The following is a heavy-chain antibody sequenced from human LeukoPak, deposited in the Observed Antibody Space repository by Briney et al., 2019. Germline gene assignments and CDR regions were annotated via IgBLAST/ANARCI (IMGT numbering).Heavy chain of an antibody. Sequence: PGGSLRLSCTGAGFYFGSSWMSWVRQVPGKGLEWVSGIKWNGGSTSYADSVKGRFTISRDNAKNSLYLQMNSLRAEDTALYHCARTSRYYDSSGYYHYYFDYWGQGTLVTVSS. CDR3: ARTSRYYDSSGYYHYYFDY. CDR2: IKWNGGST. CDR1: GFYFGSSW. V-gene: IGHV3-20*01. J-gene: IGHJ4*02. D-gene: IGHD3-22*01.